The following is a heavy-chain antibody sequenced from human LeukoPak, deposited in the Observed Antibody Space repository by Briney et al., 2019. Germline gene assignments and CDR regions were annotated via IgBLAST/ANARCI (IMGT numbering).Heavy chain of an antibody. CDR1: GFTFSSYW. CDR3: AKDPRPLRYFDWLPPYFDY. Sequence: PGGSLRLSCAASGFTFSSYWMSWVRQAPGKGLEWVANIKQDGSEKYYVDSVKGRFTISRDNAKNSLYLQMNSLRAEDTAVYYCAKDPRPLRYFDWLPPYFDYWGQGTLVTVSS. CDR2: IKQDGSEK. D-gene: IGHD3-9*01. J-gene: IGHJ4*02. V-gene: IGHV3-7*03.